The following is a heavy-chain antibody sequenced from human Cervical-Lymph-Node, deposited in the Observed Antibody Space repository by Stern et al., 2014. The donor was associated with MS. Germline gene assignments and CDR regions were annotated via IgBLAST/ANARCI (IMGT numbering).Heavy chain of an antibody. D-gene: IGHD1-20*01. Sequence: QVQLVQSGAEVKKPGASVKVSCKASGYTFTSYAMHWVRQAPGQRLEWMGWINAGNGNTKYSQKFQGRVTITRDTSASTAYMELSSLRSEDTAVYYCARRHGITGATFDYWGQGTLVTVSS. J-gene: IGHJ4*02. CDR3: ARRHGITGATFDY. CDR1: GYTFTSYA. CDR2: INAGNGNT. V-gene: IGHV1-3*01.